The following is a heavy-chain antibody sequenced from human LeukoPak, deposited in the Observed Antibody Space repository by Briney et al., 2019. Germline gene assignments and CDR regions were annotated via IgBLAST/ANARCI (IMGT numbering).Heavy chain of an antibody. Sequence: GGSLRLSCAASGFTFSSYDMHWVRQAPGKGLEWVAVISHDGNNKYYAESMKGRFTISRDNSKNTLYLQMNSLRAEDTAVYYCARGYSGCFHYWGQGALVTVSS. CDR2: ISHDGNNK. D-gene: IGHD1-26*01. CDR1: GFTFSSYD. V-gene: IGHV3-30*03. CDR3: ARGYSGCFHY. J-gene: IGHJ4*02.